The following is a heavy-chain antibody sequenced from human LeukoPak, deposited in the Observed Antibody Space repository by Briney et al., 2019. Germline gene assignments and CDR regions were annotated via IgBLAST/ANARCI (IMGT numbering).Heavy chain of an antibody. CDR2: ISYDGSNK. J-gene: IGHJ6*02. CDR3: AKGVSRGSSSWFRDDYYYYYGMDV. V-gene: IGHV3-30*18. D-gene: IGHD6-13*01. CDR1: GFTFSSYG. Sequence: PGRSLRLSCAASGFTFSSYGMHWVRQAPGKGLEWVAVISYDGSNKYYADSVKGRFTISRDNSKNTLYLQMNSLRAEDTAVYYCAKGVSRGSSSWFRDDYYYYYGMDVWGQGTTVTVSS.